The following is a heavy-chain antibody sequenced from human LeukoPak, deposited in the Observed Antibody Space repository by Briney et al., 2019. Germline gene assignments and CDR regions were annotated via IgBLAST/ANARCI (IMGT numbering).Heavy chain of an antibody. CDR1: GGTFSSYA. CDR2: IIPIFCTA. J-gene: IGHJ4*02. Sequence: SVTVSCKASGGTFSSYAISWVRQAPGQGLEWMGGIIPIFCTANYAQKFQGRVTITADESTSTAYMELSSLRSEDTAVYYCARAPKYCGGDCYIFDYWGQGTLVTVSS. CDR3: ARAPKYCGGDCYIFDY. V-gene: IGHV1-69*13. D-gene: IGHD2-21*01.